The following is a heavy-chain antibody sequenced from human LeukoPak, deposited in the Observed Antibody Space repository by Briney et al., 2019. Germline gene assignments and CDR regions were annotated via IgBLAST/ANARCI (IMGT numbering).Heavy chain of an antibody. D-gene: IGHD3-10*01. CDR1: GGSISSDNYY. Sequence: PSETLSLTCTVSGGSISSDNYYWGWIRQPPGKGLEWIGTIYYSGSTYSNPSLESRVTISVDTSKNQFSLKLSSVTAADTAVYYCARERSRGSGSYRRDAFDIWGQGTMVTVSS. V-gene: IGHV4-39*07. CDR2: IYYSGST. CDR3: ARERSRGSGSYRRDAFDI. J-gene: IGHJ3*02.